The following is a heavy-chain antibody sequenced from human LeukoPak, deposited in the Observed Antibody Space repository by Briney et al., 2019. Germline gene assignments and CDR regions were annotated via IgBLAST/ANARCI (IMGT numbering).Heavy chain of an antibody. D-gene: IGHD4-17*01. Sequence: PGGSLRLSCTASGFTVSTYAMHWVRQAPGKGLEWVAVISYDGNKKNYPDSVKGRFTISRDISENTLYLQMNSLRVEDTAIYYCAREQSYGDYRTSDYWGQGTLVTVSS. V-gene: IGHV3-30-3*01. CDR3: AREQSYGDYRTSDY. CDR1: GFTVSTYA. J-gene: IGHJ4*02. CDR2: ISYDGNKK.